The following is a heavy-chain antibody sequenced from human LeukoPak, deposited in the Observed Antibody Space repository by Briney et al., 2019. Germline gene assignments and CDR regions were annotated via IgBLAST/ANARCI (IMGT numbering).Heavy chain of an antibody. CDR2: INSDGSST. V-gene: IGHV3-74*01. Sequence: GGSLRLSCAASGFTFSSYWMHWVRQAPGKGLVWVSRINSDGSSTSYGDYVKGRFPLSRDNYKNTLYLQMNSLRAEDPVVYYCATPIVPAATTTFDYWGQGTLVTVSS. CDR1: GFTFSSYW. D-gene: IGHD2-2*01. J-gene: IGHJ4*02. CDR3: ATPIVPAATTTFDY.